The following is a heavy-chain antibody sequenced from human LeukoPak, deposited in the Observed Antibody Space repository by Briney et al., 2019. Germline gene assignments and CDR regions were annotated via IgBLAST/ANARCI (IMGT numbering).Heavy chain of an antibody. V-gene: IGHV6-1*01. J-gene: IGHJ3*02. D-gene: IGHD3-3*01. CDR1: GDSVSRNNVA. CDR2: TYYRSQWYS. CDR3: ARDQNYYDFWSGYYTDDAFDI. Sequence: SQTLSLTCAISGDSVSRNNVAWNWIRQSPSRGLEWLGRTYYRSQWYSDYAESVKGRITINPDTSKNQFSLKLSSVTAADTAAYYCARDQNYYDFWSGYYTDDAFDIWGQGTMVTVSS.